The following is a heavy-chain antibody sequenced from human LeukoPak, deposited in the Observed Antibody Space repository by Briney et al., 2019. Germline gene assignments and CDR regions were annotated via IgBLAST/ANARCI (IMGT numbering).Heavy chain of an antibody. CDR1: GFTFDDYG. V-gene: IGHV3-20*01. D-gene: IGHD5-24*01. CDR3: ARARGDGYNYYFDY. Sequence: GGSLRLSCAASGFTFDDYGMSWVRQAPGKGLEWVSGINWNGGSTGYADSVKGRFTISRDNAKNSLYLQMNSLSAEDTALYHCARARGDGYNYYFDYWGQGTLVTVSS. J-gene: IGHJ4*02. CDR2: INWNGGST.